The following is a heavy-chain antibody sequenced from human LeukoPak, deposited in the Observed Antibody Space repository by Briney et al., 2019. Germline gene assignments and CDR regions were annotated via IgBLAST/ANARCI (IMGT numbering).Heavy chain of an antibody. CDR1: GGSISSSSYY. V-gene: IGHV4-39*01. CDR2: IYYSGST. J-gene: IGHJ3*02. Sequence: PSETLSLTCTVSGGSISSSSYYWGWIRQPPGKGLEWIGSIYYSGSTYYNPSLKSRVTISVDTSKNQFSLKLSSVTAADTAVYYCASPLYDSHAFDIWGQGTMVTVSS. D-gene: IGHD3-3*01. CDR3: ASPLYDSHAFDI.